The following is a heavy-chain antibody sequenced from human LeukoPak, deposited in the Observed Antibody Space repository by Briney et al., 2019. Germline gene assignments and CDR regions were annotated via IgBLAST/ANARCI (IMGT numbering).Heavy chain of an antibody. CDR3: ARAHYYDSSGFDY. CDR2: IYSDNT. Sequence: GGSLRLSCAASGFTFSSYEMNWVRQAPGKGLEWVSFIYSDNTHYSDSVKGRFTISRDNAKNSLYLQMNSLRAEDTAVYYCARAHYYDSSGFDYWGQGTLVTVSS. CDR1: GFTFSSYE. V-gene: IGHV3-48*03. J-gene: IGHJ4*02. D-gene: IGHD3-22*01.